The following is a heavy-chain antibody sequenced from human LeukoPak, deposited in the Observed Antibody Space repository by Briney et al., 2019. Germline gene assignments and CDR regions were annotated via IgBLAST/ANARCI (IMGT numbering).Heavy chain of an antibody. Sequence: GGSLRLSCAASGFTFSSYGMHWVRQAPGKGLEWVAVISYDGSNKYYADSVKGRFTISRDNSKNTLYLQMNSLRAEDTAVYYCASGSYAYMDVWGKGTTVTVSS. CDR1: GFTFSSYG. CDR2: ISYDGSNK. D-gene: IGHD1-26*01. CDR3: ASGSYAYMDV. J-gene: IGHJ6*03. V-gene: IGHV3-30*03.